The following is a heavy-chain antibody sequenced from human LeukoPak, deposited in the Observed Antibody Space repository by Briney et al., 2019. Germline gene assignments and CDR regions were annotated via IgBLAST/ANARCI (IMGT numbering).Heavy chain of an antibody. CDR2: ISGSGGST. D-gene: IGHD2-2*01. J-gene: IGHJ4*02. Sequence: GGSLRLSCAASGFTFSSYAMSWVRQAPGKGLEWVSAISGSGGSTYYAVSVKGRFTISRDNSKNTLYLQMNSLRAEDTAVYYCAKMNVVVPAAIEGGNFDYWGQGTLVTVSS. V-gene: IGHV3-23*01. CDR1: GFTFSSYA. CDR3: AKMNVVVPAAIEGGNFDY.